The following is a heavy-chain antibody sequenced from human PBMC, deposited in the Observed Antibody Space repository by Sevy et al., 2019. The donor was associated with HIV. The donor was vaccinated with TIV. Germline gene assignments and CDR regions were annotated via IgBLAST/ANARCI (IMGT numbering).Heavy chain of an antibody. CDR1: GFSFDSYG. Sequence: GGSLRLSCAVSGFSFDSYGMTWVRQAPGKGLEWVSAISGSGTRTYYADSVKGRFIISRDNSKNTLDLQMNSLRAEDTAIYYCVEGGGSHYDPDEIAYYFYYYNMDVWGKGTTVIVSS. V-gene: IGHV3-23*01. CDR3: VEGGGSHYDPDEIAYYFYYYNMDV. CDR2: ISGSGTRT. J-gene: IGHJ6*03. D-gene: IGHD3-16*01.